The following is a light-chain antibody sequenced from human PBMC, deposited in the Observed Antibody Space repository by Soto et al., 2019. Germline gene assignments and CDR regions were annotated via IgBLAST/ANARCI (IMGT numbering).Light chain of an antibody. CDR3: QHQSYR. CDR1: QSISKW. J-gene: IGKJ2*03. CDR2: EAS. V-gene: IGKV1-5*03. Sequence: DIQMTQSPSTLSASVGDRVTITCRATQSISKWLAWYQQKPGKAPKLLIYEASSLDSGVLSRFSGSGSGTEFSLTISSLQPDDFATYYCQHQSYRLGQGTRLEIK.